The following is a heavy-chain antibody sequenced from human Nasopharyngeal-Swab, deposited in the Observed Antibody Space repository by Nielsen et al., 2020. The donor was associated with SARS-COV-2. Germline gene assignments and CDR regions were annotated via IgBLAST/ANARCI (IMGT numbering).Heavy chain of an antibody. CDR1: GGSISSYY. CDR2: IYYSGST. J-gene: IGHJ5*02. Sequence: SETLSLTCTVPGGSISSYYWSWIRQPPGKGLEWIGYIYYSGSTNYNPSLKSRVTISVDTSKNQFSLKLSSVTAADTAVYYCARVSGYELNWFDPWGQGTLVTVSS. D-gene: IGHD5-12*01. CDR3: ARVSGYELNWFDP. V-gene: IGHV4-59*01.